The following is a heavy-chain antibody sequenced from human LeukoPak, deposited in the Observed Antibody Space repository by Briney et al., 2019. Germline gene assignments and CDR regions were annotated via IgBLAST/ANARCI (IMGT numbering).Heavy chain of an antibody. CDR3: AKEEKYYYDSSGYYSRGYYFDY. CDR1: GFTFDDYA. CDR2: ISWDGGST. V-gene: IGHV3-43D*03. J-gene: IGHJ4*02. D-gene: IGHD3-22*01. Sequence: GGSLRLSCAASGFTFDDYAMHWVRQAPGKGLEWVSLISWDGGSTYYADSVKGRFTISRDNSKNSLYLQMNSLRAEDTALYYCAKEEKYYYDSSGYYSRGYYFDYWGQGTLVTVSS.